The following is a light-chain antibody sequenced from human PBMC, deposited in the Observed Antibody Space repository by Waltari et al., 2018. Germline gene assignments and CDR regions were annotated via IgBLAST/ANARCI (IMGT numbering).Light chain of an antibody. CDR1: KMGDKF. V-gene: IGLV3-1*01. J-gene: IGLJ2*01. CDR2: QST. CDR3: QAWDTSTGGV. Sequence: SYELTQPPSVSVSPGQTASITCSGHKMGDKFACWYQQKPGQSPVLVIYQSTKRPSGIPERFSGSSSGNTATLTISGTQAMDEADYYCQAWDTSTGGVFGGGTKLTVL.